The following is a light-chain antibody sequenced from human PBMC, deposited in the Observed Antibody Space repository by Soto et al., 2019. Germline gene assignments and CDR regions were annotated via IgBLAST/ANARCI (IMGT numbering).Light chain of an antibody. CDR1: QDISTL. V-gene: IGKV1-12*01. Sequence: DIQMTQSPSSVSASVGDRVTITCRASQDISTLLAWYQQRPGRPPKLLIYGASILQRGVPSRFSGSGSGTDFTLTISSLQPEDFGSYYCQQFNSFPPHTFGPGTKVDIK. CDR3: QQFNSFPPHT. J-gene: IGKJ3*01. CDR2: GAS.